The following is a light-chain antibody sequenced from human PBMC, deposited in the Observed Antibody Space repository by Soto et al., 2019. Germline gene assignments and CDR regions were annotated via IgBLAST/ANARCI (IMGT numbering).Light chain of an antibody. CDR1: QSVSSSY. CDR2: GAS. CDR3: QQYGSSPPIT. Sequence: EIVLTQSPGTLSLSPGERATLSCRASQSVSSSYLAWYQQKPGQAPRLLIYGASSKATGIPDRFSGSGSGTDFTLTISRPEPEYFAFYYCQQYGSSPPITFGQGTRLEMK. J-gene: IGKJ5*01. V-gene: IGKV3-20*01.